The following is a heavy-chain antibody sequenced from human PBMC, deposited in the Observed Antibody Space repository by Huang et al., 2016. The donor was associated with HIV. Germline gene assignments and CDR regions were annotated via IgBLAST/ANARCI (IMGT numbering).Heavy chain of an antibody. CDR3: ARSGPRWGLATIWTLVY. J-gene: IGHJ4*02. CDR1: GGGSRSDA. CDR2: IIPVVGTT. V-gene: IGHV1-69*13. Sequence: QVQLVQSGAEVKKPGSSVKLSRQSSGGGSRSDAISWVRQARGQGLDGMGGIIPVVGTTDYGPRFQVRVTITADESTNTAYIELSSLEYDDTAVYYCARSGPRWGLATIWTLVYWGQGTLVTVSS. D-gene: IGHD5-12*01.